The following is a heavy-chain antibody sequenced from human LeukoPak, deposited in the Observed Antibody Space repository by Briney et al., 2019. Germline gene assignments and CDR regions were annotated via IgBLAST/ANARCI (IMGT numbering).Heavy chain of an antibody. CDR3: ARSQFYGSGSYQGRWFDP. D-gene: IGHD3-10*01. J-gene: IGHJ5*02. CDR2: IYYSGST. CDR1: GVTISSGDYS. V-gene: IGHV4-30-4*07. Sequence: PSQTLSLTCAVSGVTISSGDYSWSWMRQPPGKGLEWSGYIYYSGSTYYNPSLKSRVNISVDTSKHQFSLKLTSVTAADTAVYYCARSQFYGSGSYQGRWFDPWGQGTLVTVSS.